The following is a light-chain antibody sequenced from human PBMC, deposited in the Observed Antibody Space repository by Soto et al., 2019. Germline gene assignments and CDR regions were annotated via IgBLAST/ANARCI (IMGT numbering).Light chain of an antibody. CDR2: DAS. CDR3: QQRSNWPWT. Sequence: TVLTPSPATWPLPPRARVTLSGRASQSVSSYLAWYQQKPGQAPRLLIYDASNRATGIPARFSGSGSGTDFTLTISSLEPEDFAVYYCQQRSNWPWTFGQGTKVDIK. CDR1: QSVSSY. V-gene: IGKV3-11*01. J-gene: IGKJ1*01.